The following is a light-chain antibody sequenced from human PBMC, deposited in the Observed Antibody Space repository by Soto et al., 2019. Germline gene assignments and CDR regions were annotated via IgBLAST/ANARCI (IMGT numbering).Light chain of an antibody. CDR3: LQDINYPWT. CDR2: GAS. J-gene: IGKJ1*01. V-gene: IGKV1-6*01. Sequence: AIHMTETAAGPVAYVGVRVSVASRASQGIGNALGWYQQKPGKPPKVLIYGASNLQSGVPPRFSGSGSGTDFTLAISSLQPEDSATYYCLQDINYPWTFGQGTKVDI. CDR1: QGIGNA.